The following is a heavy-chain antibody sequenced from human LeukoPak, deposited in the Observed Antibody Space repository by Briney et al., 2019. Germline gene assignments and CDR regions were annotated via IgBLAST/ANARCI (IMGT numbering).Heavy chain of an antibody. CDR3: ASRNGHWDF. V-gene: IGHV3-23*01. CDR1: GFTITSYV. Sequence: GGSLRLSCTASGFTITSYVTSWVRQAPGKGLEWISSLRGGDDSTNYADSVKGRFAISTDNFKNTVYLQMNTLTVDDTALYYCASRNGHWDFWGPGTLVTVSS. D-gene: IGHD2-8*01. CDR2: LRGGDDST. J-gene: IGHJ4*02.